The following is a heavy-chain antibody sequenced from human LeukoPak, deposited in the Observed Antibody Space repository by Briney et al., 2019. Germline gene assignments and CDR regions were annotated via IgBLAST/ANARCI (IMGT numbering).Heavy chain of an antibody. V-gene: IGHV1-2*02. Sequence: ASVKVSCKASGYTFTGHYIHWVRQAPGQGLEWMGWINPLSGATTYTQNFQGRVTMTRDMAISTAYMELSRLRSDDTGVYFCARGQLIRGYYYMDVWDRGTTVTVSS. CDR1: GYTFTGHY. D-gene: IGHD3-10*01. CDR3: ARGQLIRGYYYMDV. J-gene: IGHJ6*03. CDR2: INPLSGAT.